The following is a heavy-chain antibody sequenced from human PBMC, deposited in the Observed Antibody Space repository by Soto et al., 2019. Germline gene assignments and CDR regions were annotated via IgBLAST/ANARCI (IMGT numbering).Heavy chain of an antibody. D-gene: IGHD5-12*01. J-gene: IGHJ4*02. CDR3: TTDPEMATVDY. CDR1: SVSNAW. CDR2: IKSKTDGGTT. V-gene: IGHV3-15*07. Sequence: SVSNAWMNWVRPAPGKGLEWVGRIKSKTDGGTTDYAAPVKGRFTISRDDSKNTLYLQMNSLKTEDTAVYYCTTDPEMATVDYWGQGTLVTVSS.